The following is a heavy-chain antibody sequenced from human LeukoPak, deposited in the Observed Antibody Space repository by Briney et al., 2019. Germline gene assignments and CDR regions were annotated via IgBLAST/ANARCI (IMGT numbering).Heavy chain of an antibody. CDR2: ITGSGSGA. V-gene: IGHV3-23*01. CDR1: GFTFSSFA. CDR3: ARAAGWFDP. J-gene: IGHJ5*02. Sequence: GGSLRLSCAASGFTFSSFAINWVRQAPGKGLEWVSVITGSGSGADYADSVKGQFTISRDNSQNTVHLQMNSLRAEDTAVYYCARAAGWFDPWGQGTLVTVSS.